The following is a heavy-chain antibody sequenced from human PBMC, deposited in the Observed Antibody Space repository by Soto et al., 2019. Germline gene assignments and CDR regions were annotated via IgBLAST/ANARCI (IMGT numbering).Heavy chain of an antibody. CDR1: GYTFTSYD. CDR3: ARRYYDFWSRRGDYGMHV. Sequence: ASVKVSCKASGYTFTSYDINWVRQATGQGLEWMGWMNPNSGNTGYAQKFQGRVTMTRNTSISTAYMELSSLRSEDTAVYYCARRYYDFWSRRGDYGMHVPGQATTVTVSS. D-gene: IGHD3-3*01. CDR2: MNPNSGNT. J-gene: IGHJ6*02. V-gene: IGHV1-8*01.